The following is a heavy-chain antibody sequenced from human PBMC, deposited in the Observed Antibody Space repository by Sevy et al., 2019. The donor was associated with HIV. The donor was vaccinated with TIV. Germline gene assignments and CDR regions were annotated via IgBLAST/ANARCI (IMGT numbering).Heavy chain of an antibody. CDR2: MRSKAFAGTT. J-gene: IGHJ4*02. Sequence: GGSLRLSCTTSGFTLGDYAMSWVRQAPGKGLEWVGFMRSKAFAGTTEYAASVKGRFTISTADSKARAHLQMNSLRTEDTGVYYCIRSRLLGYTAMVPDYWGQGTLVTVSS. V-gene: IGHV3-49*04. CDR3: IRSRLLGYTAMVPDY. CDR1: GFTLGDYA. D-gene: IGHD5-18*01.